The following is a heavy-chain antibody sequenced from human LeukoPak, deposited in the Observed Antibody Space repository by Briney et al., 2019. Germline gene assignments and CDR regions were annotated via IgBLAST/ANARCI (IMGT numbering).Heavy chain of an antibody. Sequence: SETLSLTCTVSGGSISSYYWGWIRQPPGKGLEWIGSLYHSGSTYYNPSLKSRVTISLDTSKNQFSLKLSSVTAADTAVYYCARVGYYDSSGPPDYWGQGTLVTVSS. V-gene: IGHV4-38-2*02. CDR1: GGSISSYY. J-gene: IGHJ4*02. D-gene: IGHD3-22*01. CDR3: ARVGYYDSSGPPDY. CDR2: LYHSGST.